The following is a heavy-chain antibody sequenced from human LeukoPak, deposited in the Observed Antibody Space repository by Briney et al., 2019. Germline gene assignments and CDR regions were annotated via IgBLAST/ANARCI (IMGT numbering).Heavy chain of an antibody. V-gene: IGHV4-34*01. J-gene: IGHJ6*02. D-gene: IGHD6-13*01. Sequence: SETLSLTCAVYGGSFSGYYWSWIRQPPGKGLEWIGEINHSGSTNYNPSLKSRVTISVDTSKNQFSLKLSSVTAADTAVYYCARTIAAAGPYYYYYYGMDVWGQGTTVTVSS. CDR2: INHSGST. CDR3: ARTIAAAGPYYYYYYGMDV. CDR1: GGSFSGYY.